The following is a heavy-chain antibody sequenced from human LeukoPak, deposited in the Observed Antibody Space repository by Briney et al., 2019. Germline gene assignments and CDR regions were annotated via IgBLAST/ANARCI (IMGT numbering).Heavy chain of an antibody. CDR2: FDPEDGET. D-gene: IGHD3-3*01. CDR3: ATAGKYYDFWSGFLY. Sequence: ASVKVSCKVSGYTLTELSMHWVRQAPGKGLEWMGGFDPEDGETIYAQKFQGRVTMTEDTSTDTAYMELSSLRSEDTAVYYCATAGKYYDFWSGFLYWGQGTLVTVSS. V-gene: IGHV1-24*01. CDR1: GYTLTELS. J-gene: IGHJ4*02.